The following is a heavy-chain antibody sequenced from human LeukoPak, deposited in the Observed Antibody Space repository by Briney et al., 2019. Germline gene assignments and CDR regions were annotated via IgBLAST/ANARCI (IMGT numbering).Heavy chain of an antibody. CDR3: ARDQGYSKYDAFDI. CDR2: INWYSGSI. V-gene: IGHV3-9*01. D-gene: IGHD4-11*01. Sequence: PGRSLRLSCAASGFTFDDYAMHWVRQAPGKGLEWVSGINWYSGSIGYADSVKGRSTISRDNAKNYLYLQMNSLRAEDTAVYYCARDQGYSKYDAFDIRGQGTMVTVSS. J-gene: IGHJ3*02. CDR1: GFTFDDYA.